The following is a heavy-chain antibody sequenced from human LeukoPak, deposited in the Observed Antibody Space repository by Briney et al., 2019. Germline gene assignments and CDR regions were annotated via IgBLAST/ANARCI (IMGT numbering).Heavy chain of an antibody. CDR1: GYTFTAYY. CDR2: INPNSGDT. J-gene: IGHJ4*02. Sequence: ASVKVSCKASGYTFTAYYLHWVRQAPGQGLEWMGWINPNSGDTKFAQKFQGRVTMTRDTSISTAYMEVSRLRYDDTAVYYCARGGYYGSGSPDLDYWGQGTLVTVSS. CDR3: ARGGYYGSGSPDLDY. V-gene: IGHV1-2*02. D-gene: IGHD3-10*01.